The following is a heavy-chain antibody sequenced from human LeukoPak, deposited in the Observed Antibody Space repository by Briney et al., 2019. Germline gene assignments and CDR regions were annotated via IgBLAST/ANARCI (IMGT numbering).Heavy chain of an antibody. CDR2: IWYDGSNK. CDR1: GFTSRGYG. Sequence: GGSLRLSCGASGFTSRGYGMHWVRQAPGKGLEWVAVIWYDGSNKYCADSVKGRFTISRDNSKNTLYLEMSSLRAEDTAVYYCARVGSSSSLGFDYWGQGTLVTVSS. D-gene: IGHD6-6*01. V-gene: IGHV3-33*01. J-gene: IGHJ4*02. CDR3: ARVGSSSSLGFDY.